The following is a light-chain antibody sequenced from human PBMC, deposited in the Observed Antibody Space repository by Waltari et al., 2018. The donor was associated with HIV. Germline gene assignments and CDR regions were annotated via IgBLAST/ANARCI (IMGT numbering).Light chain of an antibody. V-gene: IGLV2-23*02. CDR2: DVS. CDR1: SSDGGTYNY. J-gene: IGLJ1*01. CDR3: CSYAGSSTFV. Sequence: SALPQPAPVSVSPGQSITISCTGTSSDGGTYNYVSWYQQHPGKAPKLMIYDVSKRPSGVSNRFSGSKSGNTASLTISGLQAEDEADYYCCSYAGSSTFVFGTGTKVTVL.